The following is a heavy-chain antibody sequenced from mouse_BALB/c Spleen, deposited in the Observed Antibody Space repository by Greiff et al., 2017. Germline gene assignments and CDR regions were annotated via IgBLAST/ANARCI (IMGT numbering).Heavy chain of an antibody. V-gene: IGHV1-14*01. CDR1: GYTFTSYV. Sequence: VQLQQSGPELVKPGASVKMSCKASGYTFTSYVMHWVKQKPGQGLEWIGYINPYNDGTKYNEKFKGKATLTSDKSSSTAYMELSSLTSKDSAVYYCATPYYYGSSYGFAYWGQGTLVTVSA. CDR3: ATPYYYGSSYGFAY. CDR2: INPYNDGT. J-gene: IGHJ3*01. D-gene: IGHD1-1*01.